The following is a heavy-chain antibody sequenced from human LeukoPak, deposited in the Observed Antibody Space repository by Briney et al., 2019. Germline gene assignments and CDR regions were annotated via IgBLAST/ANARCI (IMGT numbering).Heavy chain of an antibody. CDR3: ARCSRAGEGPFDY. V-gene: IGHV3-30-3*01. CDR1: GFTFSSYA. CDR2: ISYDGSNK. Sequence: GGSLRLSCAASGFTFSSYAMHWVRQAPGKGLEWVAVISYDGSNKYYADSVKGRFTISRGNSKNTLYLQMNSLRAEDTAVYYCARCSRAGEGPFDYWGQGTLVTVSS. J-gene: IGHJ4*02. D-gene: IGHD3-16*01.